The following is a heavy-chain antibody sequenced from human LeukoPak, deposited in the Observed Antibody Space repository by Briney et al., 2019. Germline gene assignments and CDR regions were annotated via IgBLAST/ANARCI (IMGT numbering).Heavy chain of an antibody. J-gene: IGHJ3*02. CDR2: ISSTSTYI. CDR3: ARGRSITLLRGVAMSDGFDI. CDR1: GFSFSSYT. V-gene: IGHV3-21*01. Sequence: GGSLRLSCAASGFSFSSYTMSGVRQAPGKGLEWVSSISSTSTYISYADSVKGRFTISRDNAKNLVFLQMNGLRAEDTAVYYCARGRSITLLRGVAMSDGFDIWGQGAMVAVSS. D-gene: IGHD3-10*01.